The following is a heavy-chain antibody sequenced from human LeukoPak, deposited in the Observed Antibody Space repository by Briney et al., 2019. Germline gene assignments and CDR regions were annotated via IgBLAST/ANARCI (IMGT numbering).Heavy chain of an antibody. CDR2: ISWNSGSI. D-gene: IGHD6-6*01. CDR3: ARNDYASSSGYDF. V-gene: IGHV3-9*01. J-gene: IGHJ4*02. CDR1: GFTFDDYA. Sequence: GGSLRLSCAASGFTFDDYAMHWVRQAPGKGLEWVSGISWNSGSIGYADSVKGRFTISRDNAKNSLYLQMDSLRAEDTAVFFCARNDYASSSGYDFWGQGTLVTVSS.